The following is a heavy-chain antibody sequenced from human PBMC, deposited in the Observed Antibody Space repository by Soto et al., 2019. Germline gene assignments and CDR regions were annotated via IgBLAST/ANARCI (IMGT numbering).Heavy chain of an antibody. Sequence: RLSCEASGFPFSRYSLNWVRQAPGKGLEWVSSISSGGNDISYAESVEGRFFTSRDNVNNVLYLDINNLRPEDKAVYYCARMAYWGQGTLVTVSS. CDR2: ISSGGNDI. CDR3: ARMAY. J-gene: IGHJ1*01. CDR1: GFPFSRYS. V-gene: IGHV3-21*06.